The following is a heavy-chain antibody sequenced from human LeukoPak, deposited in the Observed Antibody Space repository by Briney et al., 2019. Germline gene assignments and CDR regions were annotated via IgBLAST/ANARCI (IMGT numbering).Heavy chain of an antibody. Sequence: SXIRXXPXXGXXYXXXIYYIRSTNYNPSLKSRVTISVDTSKNQFSLKLSSVTAADTAVYYCARESHYSNYYYYYMDVWGKGTTVTVSS. CDR2: IYYIRST. V-gene: IGHV4-59*01. CDR3: ARESHYSNYYYYYMDV. J-gene: IGHJ6*03. D-gene: IGHD4-11*01.